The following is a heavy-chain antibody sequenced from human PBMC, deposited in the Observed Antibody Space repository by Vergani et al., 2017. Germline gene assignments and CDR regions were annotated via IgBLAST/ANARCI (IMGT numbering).Heavy chain of an antibody. J-gene: IGHJ4*02. CDR2: IASSDTTV. Sequence: QVQLVESGGGLVKPGGSLRLSCTASAFFFSDYYMSWLRQAPGKGLEWISYIASSDTTVYYADSVKGRFTISRDNAKNSLYLEMNSLRAEDTAVYYCARDYLDFSGSGSPYYFDHWGQGTQVTVSS. CDR3: ARDYLDFSGSGSPYYFDH. V-gene: IGHV3-11*04. D-gene: IGHD3-10*01. CDR1: AFFFSDYY.